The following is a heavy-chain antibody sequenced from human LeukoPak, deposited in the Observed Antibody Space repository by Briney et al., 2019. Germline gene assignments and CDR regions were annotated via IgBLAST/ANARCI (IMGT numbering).Heavy chain of an antibody. D-gene: IGHD5-24*01. V-gene: IGHV3-30-3*01. Sequence: GGSLRLSCAASGFSFSNYAIHWVRQAPGKGLEWVAVISYDGSNKYYADSVKGRFTISRDNSKNTLYLQMNSLRAEDTAVYYCARDTGWLQWGLDYWGQGTLVTVSS. CDR3: ARDTGWLQWGLDY. J-gene: IGHJ4*02. CDR1: GFSFSNYA. CDR2: ISYDGSNK.